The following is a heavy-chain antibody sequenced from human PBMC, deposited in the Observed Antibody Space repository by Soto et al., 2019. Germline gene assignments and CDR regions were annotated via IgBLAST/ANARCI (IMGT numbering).Heavy chain of an antibody. CDR1: GGSFSGYY. CDR2: INHSGST. D-gene: IGHD2-2*01. CDR3: ARVVPAAIFHYYYYYMDV. J-gene: IGHJ6*03. Sequence: QVQLQQWGAGLLKPSETLSLTCAVYGGSFSGYYWSWIRQPPGKGLEWIGEINHSGSTNYTPSLKSRVTISVDTSKNQFSLKLSSVTAADTAVYYCARVVPAAIFHYYYYYMDVWGKGTTVTVSS. V-gene: IGHV4-34*01.